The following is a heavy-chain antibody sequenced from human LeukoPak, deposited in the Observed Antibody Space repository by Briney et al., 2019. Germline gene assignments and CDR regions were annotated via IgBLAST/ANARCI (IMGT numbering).Heavy chain of an antibody. CDR3: ARGFLPYYYDSSGYNAFNDY. D-gene: IGHD3-22*01. CDR2: INWNGGST. V-gene: IGHV3-20*04. Sequence: PGGSLRLSCAASGFTFDDYGMSWVRQAPGKGLEWVSGINWNGGSTGYADSVKGRFTISRDNAKNSLYLQMNSLRAEDTASYYCARGFLPYYYDSSGYNAFNDYWGQGTLVTVSS. J-gene: IGHJ4*02. CDR1: GFTFDDYG.